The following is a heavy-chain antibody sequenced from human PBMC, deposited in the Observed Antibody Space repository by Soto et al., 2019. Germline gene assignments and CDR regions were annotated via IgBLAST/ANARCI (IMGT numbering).Heavy chain of an antibody. CDR3: ASGYCSSTSCYVDYYYMDV. J-gene: IGHJ6*03. CDR2: IIPILGIA. D-gene: IGHD2-2*03. CDR1: GGTFSSYT. Sequence: QVQLVQSGAEVKKPGSSVKVSCKASGGTFSSYTISWVRQAPGQGLEWMGRIIPILGIANYAQKFQGRVTITADKSTSTAYMELSSLRSEDTAVYYCASGYCSSTSCYVDYYYMDVWGKGTTVTVSS. V-gene: IGHV1-69*02.